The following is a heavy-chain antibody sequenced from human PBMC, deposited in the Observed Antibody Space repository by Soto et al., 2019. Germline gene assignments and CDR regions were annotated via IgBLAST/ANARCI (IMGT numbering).Heavy chain of an antibody. CDR1: GGSVSSGSYF. CDR2: IYYSGST. D-gene: IGHD4-17*01. J-gene: IGHJ4*02. CDR3: ARSYGDYVFDY. Sequence: SETLSLTCTVSGGSVSSGSYFWAWIRQPPGKGLEWIGSIYYSGSTYYNPSLKSRVTISVDTSKNQFSLKLSSVTAADTAVYYCARSYGDYVFDYWGQGTLVTVSS. V-gene: IGHV4-39*07.